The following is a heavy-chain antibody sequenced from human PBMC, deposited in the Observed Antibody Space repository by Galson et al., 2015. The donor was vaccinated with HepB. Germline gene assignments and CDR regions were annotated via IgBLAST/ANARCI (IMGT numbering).Heavy chain of an antibody. CDR2: IGPYNGTR. CDR1: GYIFTSYG. J-gene: IGHJ3*02. Sequence: SVKVSCKASGYIFTSYGYSWVRQAPGQGLEWMGWIGPYNGTRKYAQTLQGRVTMTSDTSTNTVYMEMRRLRSDDTAMYYCARDIRDFEELDLRTHAFDIWDEGTMVTVSS. D-gene: IGHD3-3*01. V-gene: IGHV1-18*01. CDR3: ARDIRDFEELDLRTHAFDI.